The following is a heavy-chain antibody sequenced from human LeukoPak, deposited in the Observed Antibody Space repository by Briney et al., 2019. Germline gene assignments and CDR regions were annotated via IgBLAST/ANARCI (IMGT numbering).Heavy chain of an antibody. CDR3: ARAQYSYGHYYFDY. J-gene: IGHJ4*02. Sequence: QPGGSLRLSCAASGFTFCSYWMHWVRQAPGKGLVWVSRINSDGSSTSYADSVKGRFTISRDNAKNTLYLQMNSLRAEDTAVYYCARAQYSYGHYYFDYWGQGTLVTVSS. CDR1: GFTFCSYW. V-gene: IGHV3-74*01. CDR2: INSDGSST. D-gene: IGHD5-18*01.